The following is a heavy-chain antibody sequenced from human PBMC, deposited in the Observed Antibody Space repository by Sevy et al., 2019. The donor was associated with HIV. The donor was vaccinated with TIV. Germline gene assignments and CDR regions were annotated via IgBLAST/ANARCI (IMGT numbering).Heavy chain of an antibody. CDR1: GFTFSDYA. Sequence: GGSLRLSCAASGFTFSDYAMHWVRLAPGKGLEWVALMSYDGNNQYYADSVKGRFTISRDNSKNTLYLQMNSLRVEDTAVYYCAKGDGALTGIDPWGQGTLVTVSS. V-gene: IGHV3-30*18. CDR2: MSYDGNNQ. CDR3: AKGDGALTGIDP. D-gene: IGHD7-27*01. J-gene: IGHJ5*02.